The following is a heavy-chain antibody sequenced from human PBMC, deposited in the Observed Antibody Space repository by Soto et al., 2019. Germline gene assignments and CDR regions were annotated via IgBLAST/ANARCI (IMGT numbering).Heavy chain of an antibody. V-gene: IGHV3-21*01. J-gene: IGHJ4*01. CDR2: ISSSSSYI. CDR3: ARGGNGDCISTSCYGFDY. CDR1: RFTFISYS. D-gene: IGHD2-2*01. Sequence: GSLRLSCASSRFTFISYSMNWVRKAPWKGLEWVSSISSSSSYIYYADSVKGRFTISRDNAKNSLYLQMNSLRVEDTAVYYCARGGNGDCISTSCYGFDYWG.